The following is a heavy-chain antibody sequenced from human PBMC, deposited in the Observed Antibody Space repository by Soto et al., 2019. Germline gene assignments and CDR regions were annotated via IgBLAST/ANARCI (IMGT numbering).Heavy chain of an antibody. CDR1: GHTFTSYG. Sequence: ASVKVSCKASGHTFTSYGSSWVRQAPGQGLEWMGWISAYNGNTNYAQKLQGRVTMTTDTSTSTAYMELRSLRSDDTVVYYCAREDYGDWFDPWGQGTLVTVSS. CDR2: ISAYNGNT. J-gene: IGHJ5*02. CDR3: AREDYGDWFDP. V-gene: IGHV1-18*01. D-gene: IGHD4-17*01.